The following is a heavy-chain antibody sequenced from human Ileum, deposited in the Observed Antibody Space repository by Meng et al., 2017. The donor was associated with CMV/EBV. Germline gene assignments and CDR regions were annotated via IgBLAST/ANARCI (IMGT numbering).Heavy chain of an antibody. J-gene: IGHJ6*02. V-gene: IGHV3-30*02. CDR2: IRYDGSNK. D-gene: IGHD3-3*01. CDR3: ARGAHYDFWSGYYDYYYYYGMDV. CDR1: GFTFSSYG. Sequence: GESLKISCAASGFTFSSYGMHWVRQAPGKGLEWVAFIRYDGSNKYYADSVKGRFTISRDNAKNSLYLQMNSLRAEDTAVYYCARGAHYDFWSGYYDYYYYYGMDVWGQGTTVTVSS.